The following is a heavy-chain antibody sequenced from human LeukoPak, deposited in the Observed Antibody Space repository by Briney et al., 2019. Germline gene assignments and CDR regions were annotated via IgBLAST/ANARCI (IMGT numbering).Heavy chain of an antibody. D-gene: IGHD5-12*01. V-gene: IGHV4-59*01. CDR2: FSYTGST. Sequence: SETLSLTCTVSGASISSYSWGWIRQPPGKGLEWIGYFSYTGSTNYNPSLRSRVTISLDTSKNQFFLKVSSVTAADTAVYYCARAYSAYDFFDYWGQGTLVTVSS. CDR1: GASISSYS. J-gene: IGHJ4*02. CDR3: ARAYSAYDFFDY.